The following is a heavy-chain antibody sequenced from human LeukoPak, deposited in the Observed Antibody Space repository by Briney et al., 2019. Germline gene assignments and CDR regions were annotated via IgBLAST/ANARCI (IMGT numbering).Heavy chain of an antibody. Sequence: ASVKVSCKTSGYSFTGYYMHWVRQAPGQGLEWMGLMHPSSGSSTYAQKFQGRVTMTRDTSISTAYMELSRLRADDTAAYYCARDRYCTNGVCGFWFDPWGQGTLVTVSS. J-gene: IGHJ5*02. CDR2: MHPSSGSS. CDR3: ARDRYCTNGVCGFWFDP. CDR1: GYSFTGYY. D-gene: IGHD2-8*01. V-gene: IGHV1-2*02.